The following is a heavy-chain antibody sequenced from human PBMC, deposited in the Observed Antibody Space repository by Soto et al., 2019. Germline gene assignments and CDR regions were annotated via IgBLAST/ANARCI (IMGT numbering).Heavy chain of an antibody. D-gene: IGHD6-6*01. Sequence: GGSLRLSCAASGFTFSSSGMHWVRQAPGKGLEWVAVIWYDGSKKYSADSVKGRFTISRDNSKNTLYLQMNSLRAEDTAVYYCARDRSSYLDPWGQGTLVTVSS. V-gene: IGHV3-33*01. CDR3: ARDRSSYLDP. J-gene: IGHJ5*02. CDR2: IWYDGSKK. CDR1: GFTFSSSG.